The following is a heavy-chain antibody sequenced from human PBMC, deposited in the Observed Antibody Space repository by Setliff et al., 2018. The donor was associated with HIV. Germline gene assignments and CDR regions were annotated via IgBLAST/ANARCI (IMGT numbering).Heavy chain of an antibody. D-gene: IGHD5-12*01. CDR3: ATRLVGYSGYNY. J-gene: IGHJ4*02. Sequence: GESLKISCRTSGYTFATYHIDWVRQMPGKGLECMGKVRPGDSDTRYNPSFQGQVTISADKSINTAYLQWSSLRASDTAMYYCATRLVGYSGYNYWGQGTLFTVSS. CDR1: GYTFATYH. CDR2: VRPGDSDT. V-gene: IGHV5-51*01.